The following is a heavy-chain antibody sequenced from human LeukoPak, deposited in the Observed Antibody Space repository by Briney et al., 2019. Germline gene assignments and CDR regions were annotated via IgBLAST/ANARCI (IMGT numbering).Heavy chain of an antibody. V-gene: IGHV1-69*04. CDR1: GGTFSSYA. CDR3: AKADHYSNYPDY. CDR2: IIPILGIA. Sequence: ASVKVSCKASGGTFSSYAISWVRQAPGQGLEWMGRIIPILGIANYAQKFQGRVTITADKSTSTAYMELSSLRSEDTAVYYCAKADHYSNYPDYWGQGTLVTVSS. J-gene: IGHJ4*02. D-gene: IGHD4-11*01.